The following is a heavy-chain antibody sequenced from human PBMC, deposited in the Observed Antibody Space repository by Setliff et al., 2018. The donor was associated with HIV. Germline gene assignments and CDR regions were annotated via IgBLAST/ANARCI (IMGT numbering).Heavy chain of an antibody. J-gene: IGHJ4*02. D-gene: IGHD3-22*01. CDR3: AKGRSGYYNFDS. V-gene: IGHV3-30-3*01. CDR1: GFTFSGSP. CDR2: ISYDGSNK. Sequence: GESLKISCGASGFTFSGSPMHWVRQAPGKGLEWVAVISYDGSNKYYADSVKGRFTISRDNSKNTLYLQMNSLRAEDTAVYYCAKGRSGYYNFDSWGQGTLVTVSS.